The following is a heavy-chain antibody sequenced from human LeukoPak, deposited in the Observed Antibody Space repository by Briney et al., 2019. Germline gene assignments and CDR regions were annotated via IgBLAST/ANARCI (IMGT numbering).Heavy chain of an antibody. J-gene: IGHJ4*02. CDR1: RFTFSSYG. V-gene: IGHV3-30*18. Sequence: PGRSLRLSCAASRFTFSSYGMHWVRQAPGKGLEWVAVISYDGSNKYYADSVKGRFTISRDNSKNTLYLQMNSLRAEDTAVYYCAKAAAIERFDYFDYWGQGTLVTVSS. CDR2: ISYDGSNK. D-gene: IGHD2-2*01. CDR3: AKAAAIERFDYFDY.